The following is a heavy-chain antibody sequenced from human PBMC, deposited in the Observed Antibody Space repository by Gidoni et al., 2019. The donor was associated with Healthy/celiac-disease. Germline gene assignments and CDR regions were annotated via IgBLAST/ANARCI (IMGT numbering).Heavy chain of an antibody. CDR2: IYHSGST. CDR1: GGSISRSNW. Sequence: QVQLQESGPGLVKPSGTLSLTCAVSGGSISRSNWWSWVRQPPGKGLEWIGEIYHSGSTNYNPSLKSRVTISVDKSKNQFSLKLSSVTAADTAVYYCASGAYSSGWYRYAEWGYDYWGQGTLVTVSS. CDR3: ASGAYSSGWYRYAEWGYDY. D-gene: IGHD6-19*01. J-gene: IGHJ4*02. V-gene: IGHV4-4*02.